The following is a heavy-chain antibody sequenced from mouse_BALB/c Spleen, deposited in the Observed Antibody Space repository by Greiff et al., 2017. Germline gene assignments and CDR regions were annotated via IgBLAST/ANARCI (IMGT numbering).Heavy chain of an antibody. J-gene: IGHJ2*01. CDR3: ARVGGLSY. D-gene: IGHD2-4*01. CDR2: IWAGGST. V-gene: IGHV2-9*02. CDR1: GFSLTSYG. Sequence: VQLQESGPGLVAPSQSLSITCTVSGFSLTSYGVHWVRQPPGKGLEWLGVIWAGGSTNYNSALMSRLSISKDNSKSQVFLKMNSLQTDDTAMYYCARVGGLSYWGQGTTLTVSS.